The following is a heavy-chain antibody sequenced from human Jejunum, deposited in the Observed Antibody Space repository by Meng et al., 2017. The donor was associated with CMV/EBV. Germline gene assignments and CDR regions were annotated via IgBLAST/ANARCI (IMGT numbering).Heavy chain of an antibody. CDR1: GFTFSSDA. J-gene: IGHJ5*01. Sequence: EVERLGSGGGLVEPGGSLRLSCAASGFTFSSDAMTWVRQAPGKGLEWVSSISGTGGSTSYADSVKGRFTISRDNSKNTLYLQMNSLRADDAAVYYCAKSRTTVTWYRFDSWGQGTLVTVSS. D-gene: IGHD1-1*01. CDR2: ISGTGGST. V-gene: IGHV3-23*01. CDR3: AKSRTTVTWYRFDS.